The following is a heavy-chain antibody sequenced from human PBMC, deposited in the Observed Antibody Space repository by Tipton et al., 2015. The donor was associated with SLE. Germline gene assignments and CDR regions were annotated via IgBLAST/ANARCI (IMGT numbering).Heavy chain of an antibody. D-gene: IGHD2-2*01. V-gene: IGHV4-61*02. CDR2: IYTSGST. Sequence: TLSLTCTVSGGSISSGSYYWSWIRQPAGKGLEWIGRIYTSGSTYYNPSLKSRVTISVDTSKNQFSLKLSSVTAADTAQYYCARINVPTAMDFYYYYMDVWGNGTTVTVSS. J-gene: IGHJ6*03. CDR1: GGSISSGSYY. CDR3: ARINVPTAMDFYYYYMDV.